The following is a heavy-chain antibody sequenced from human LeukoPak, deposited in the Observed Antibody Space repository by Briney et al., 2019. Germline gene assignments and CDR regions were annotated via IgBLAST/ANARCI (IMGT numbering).Heavy chain of an antibody. J-gene: IGHJ6*03. CDR3: ARAVGSGSFQTYYYYMDV. CDR1: GGSISSYY. V-gene: IGHV4-59*12. D-gene: IGHD3-10*01. CDR2: IYYSGST. Sequence: PSETLSLTCTVSGGSISSYYWSWIRRPPGKGLEWIGYIYYSGSTNYNPSLKSRVTISVDTSKNQFSLKLSSVTAADTAVYYCARAVGSGSFQTYYYYMDVWGKGTTVTISS.